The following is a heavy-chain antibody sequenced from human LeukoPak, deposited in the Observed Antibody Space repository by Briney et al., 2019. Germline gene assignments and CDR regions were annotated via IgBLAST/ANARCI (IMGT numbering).Heavy chain of an antibody. CDR1: GYTFTGYY. D-gene: IGHD5-18*01. CDR2: INPNSGGT. V-gene: IGHV1-2*02. CDR3: ARVVAAMEEENNY. J-gene: IGHJ4*02. Sequence: GASVKVSCKASGYTFTGYYMHWVRQAPGQGLEWMGWINPNSGGTNYAQKFQGRVTMTRDTSISTAYMELSRLRSDDTAVYYCARVVAAMEEENNYWGQGTLVTVSS.